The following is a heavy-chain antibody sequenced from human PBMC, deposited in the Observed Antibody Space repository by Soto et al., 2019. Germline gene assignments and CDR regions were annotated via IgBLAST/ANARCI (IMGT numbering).Heavy chain of an antibody. V-gene: IGHV3-53*01. CDR2: IYSGGST. J-gene: IGHJ3*02. Sequence: GGSLRLSCAASGFTVSSNYMSWVRQAPGKGLEWVSVIYSGGSTYYEDSVKGRFTISRDNSKNTLYLQMNSLRAEDTAVYYCARGVSRESDAFDIWGQGTMVTVSS. CDR3: ARGVSRESDAFDI. CDR1: GFTVSSNY.